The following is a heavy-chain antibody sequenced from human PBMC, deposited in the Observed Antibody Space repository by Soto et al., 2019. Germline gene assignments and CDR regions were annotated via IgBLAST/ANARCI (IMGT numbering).Heavy chain of an antibody. V-gene: IGHV3-23*01. CDR3: ARYCSPTSCTIRYGMDV. CDR1: GFTFSTYA. J-gene: IGHJ6*02. CDR2: VSGSGGTT. D-gene: IGHD2-2*01. Sequence: EVQLLESGGGLVQPGGSLRLSCVPSGFTFSTYAMSWVRQAPREGLEWVSVVSGSGGTTYYADSVKGRFTISRDNSKNTLYLQMNSLRAEDSATYYCARYCSPTSCTIRYGMDVWGQGTTVTVSS.